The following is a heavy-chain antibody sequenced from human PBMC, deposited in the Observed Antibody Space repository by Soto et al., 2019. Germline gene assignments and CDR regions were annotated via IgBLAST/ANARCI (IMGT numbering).Heavy chain of an antibody. J-gene: IGHJ6*04. CDR1: GFAISGYA. CDR3: AKGMSFDFWSGYASMDV. Sequence: GGSLRLSCAASGFAISGYAMSWVRQAPGKGLEWVSSASGSGGSTYFADSVKGRFAISRDNSINTLYLQMNSLGAEDTALYYCAKGMSFDFWSGYASMDVWGKGTTVTVSS. D-gene: IGHD3-3*01. V-gene: IGHV3-23*01. CDR2: ASGSGGST.